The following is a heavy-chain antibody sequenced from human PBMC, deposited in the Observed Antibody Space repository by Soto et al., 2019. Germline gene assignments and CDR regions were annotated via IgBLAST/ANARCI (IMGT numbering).Heavy chain of an antibody. CDR3: AKDLGTDDFWSAYYTYYYIDV. CDR1: GFTFSSYA. V-gene: IGHV3-23*01. D-gene: IGHD3-3*01. J-gene: IGHJ6*03. Sequence: EVQLLESGGDLVQPGGSLRLSCAASGFTFSSYALNWVRQAPWKGLEWVSVISGSGDNTYYADSVKGRFTISRDNSKSTLYLQMNSLRAEDTAVYYCAKDLGTDDFWSAYYTYYYIDVWGKGTTVTVSS. CDR2: ISGSGDNT.